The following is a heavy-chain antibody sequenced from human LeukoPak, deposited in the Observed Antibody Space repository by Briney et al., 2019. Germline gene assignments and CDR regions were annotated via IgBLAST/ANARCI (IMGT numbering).Heavy chain of an antibody. J-gene: IGHJ5*02. Sequence: ASMKVSCKASGYTFTGDYMHWVRQAPGQGLEWMGWINPRSGGTKYAPKFQGRVTMTRDTSINTAYMELTRLTSDDTAVYYCAREAIVVVVASTGWFDPWGQGTLVTVSS. D-gene: IGHD2-15*01. CDR1: GYTFTGDY. CDR3: AREAIVVVVASTGWFDP. V-gene: IGHV1-2*02. CDR2: INPRSGGT.